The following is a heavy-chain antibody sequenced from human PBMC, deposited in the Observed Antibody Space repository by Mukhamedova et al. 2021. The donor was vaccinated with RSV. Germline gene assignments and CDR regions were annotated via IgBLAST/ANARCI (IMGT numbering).Heavy chain of an antibody. CDR2: IDWDDDK. J-gene: IGHJ4*02. CDR3: ARSTYSYESSGYYDAFDY. Sequence: EWLALIDWDDDKYYSTSLKTRLTISKDTSKNQVVLTMTNMDPVDTATYYCARSTYSYESSGYYDAFDYWGPGTLVIVS. D-gene: IGHD3-22*01. V-gene: IGHV2-70*01.